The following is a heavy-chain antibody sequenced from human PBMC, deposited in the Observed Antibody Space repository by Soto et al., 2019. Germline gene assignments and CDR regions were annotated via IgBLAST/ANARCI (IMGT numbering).Heavy chain of an antibody. CDR2: IIPILGIA. Sequence: SVKVSCKASGGTFSSYTISWVRQAPGQGLEWMGRIIPILGIANYAQKFQDRVTITADKSTSTAYMELSSLRSEDTAVYYCALTPEVAATRHAYFDYWGKGTLVTVSS. CDR3: ALTPEVAATRHAYFDY. V-gene: IGHV1-69*02. J-gene: IGHJ4*02. D-gene: IGHD2-15*01. CDR1: GGTFSSYT.